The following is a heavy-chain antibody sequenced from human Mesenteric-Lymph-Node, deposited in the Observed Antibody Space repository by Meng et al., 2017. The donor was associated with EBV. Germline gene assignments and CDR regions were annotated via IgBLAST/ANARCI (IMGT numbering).Heavy chain of an antibody. D-gene: IGHD1-26*01. Sequence: AQLQESGPGLVKPSGTLSLTCAVSGASLTSTNWWSWVRQPPGKGLEWIGEIFHSGITNYNPSLKSRITLSVDKSKNLFSLNLSSVTAADTAVYFCARDHRGSPGLDPWGQGTLVTVSS. CDR2: IFHSGIT. V-gene: IGHV4-4*02. J-gene: IGHJ5*02. CDR3: ARDHRGSPGLDP. CDR1: GASLTSTNW.